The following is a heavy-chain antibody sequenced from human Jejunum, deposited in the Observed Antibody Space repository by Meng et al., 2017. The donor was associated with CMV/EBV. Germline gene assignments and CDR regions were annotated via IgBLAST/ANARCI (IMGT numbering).Heavy chain of an antibody. D-gene: IGHD3-3*01. Sequence: QWQRSGPGLVKPSQTLSPTCTVAGGSISSGGYYWSWIRQHPGKGLEWIGYIHDSGSTYYNPSLKSRVDISLGTSKNQFSLTLTSVTAEDTAVYFCARGSIFVSFDSWGQGTLVTVSS. CDR1: GGSISSGGYY. CDR2: IHDSGST. CDR3: ARGSIFVSFDS. V-gene: IGHV4-30-4*08. J-gene: IGHJ4*02.